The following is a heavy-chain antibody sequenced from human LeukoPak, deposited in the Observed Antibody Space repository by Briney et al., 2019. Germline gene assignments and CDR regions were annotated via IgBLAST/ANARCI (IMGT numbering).Heavy chain of an antibody. CDR3: AKGTGTTKGFFYYAIDV. D-gene: IGHD1-1*01. Sequence: GGSLRLFYAASGLTFNIYVIICVRDAPGKAREDVSGHSGSGGSTYYADSVKGRFTISRDNSKNTLYLQMNSLRAEDTAVYYCAKGTGTTKGFFYYAIDVWGQATTVTVS. V-gene: IGHV3-23*01. CDR2: HSGSGGST. CDR1: GLTFNIYV. J-gene: IGHJ6*02.